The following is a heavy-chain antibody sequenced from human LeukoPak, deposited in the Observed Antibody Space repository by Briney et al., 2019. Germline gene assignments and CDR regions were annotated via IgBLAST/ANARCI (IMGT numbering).Heavy chain of an antibody. CDR3: AKGPRYSSSWYGDY. D-gene: IGHD6-13*01. J-gene: IGHJ4*02. CDR1: GLTFSSYA. Sequence: PGGSLRLSCAASGLTFSSYAMTWVRQAPGKGLEWVSGISAGAGTYYADSVTGRFTVSRDNSKNILYLQMNSLRAEDTAVYYCAKGPRYSSSWYGDYWGQGTLVTVSS. CDR2: ISAGAGT. V-gene: IGHV3-23*01.